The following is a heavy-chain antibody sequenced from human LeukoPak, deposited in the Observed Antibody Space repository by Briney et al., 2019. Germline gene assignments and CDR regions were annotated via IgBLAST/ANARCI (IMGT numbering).Heavy chain of an antibody. D-gene: IGHD2-2*01. CDR3: ARMCSSTSCYGGFDP. CDR2: INPNSGST. J-gene: IGHJ5*02. CDR1: GYTFTGYY. V-gene: IGHV1-2*06. Sequence: ASVKVSCKASGYTFTGYYMHWVRQAPGQGLEWMGRINPNSGSTNYAQKFQGRVTMTRDTSISTAYMELSRLRSGDTAVYYCARMCSSTSCYGGFDPWGQGTLVTVSS.